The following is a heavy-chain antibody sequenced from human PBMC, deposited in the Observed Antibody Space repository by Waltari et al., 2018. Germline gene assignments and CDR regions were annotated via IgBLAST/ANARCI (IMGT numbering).Heavy chain of an antibody. CDR2: IYYSGST. CDR3: AREVVATTSYYFDY. CDR1: GGSISSGRYY. Sequence: QVQLQESGPGLVKPSQTLSLTCTFSGGSISSGRYYWSWIRQHPGKGLEWIGYIYYSGSTYYNPSLKSRVTISVDTSKNQFSLKLSSVTAADTAVYYCAREVVATTSYYFDYWGQGTLVTVSS. J-gene: IGHJ4*02. V-gene: IGHV4-31*03. D-gene: IGHD5-12*01.